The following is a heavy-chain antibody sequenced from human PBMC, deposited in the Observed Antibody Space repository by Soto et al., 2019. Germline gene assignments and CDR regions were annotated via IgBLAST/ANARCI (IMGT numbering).Heavy chain of an antibody. CDR1: GFSLTTRGVA. Sequence: QITLKESGPTLVKPTQTLTLTCTFSGFSLTTRGVAVGWIRQPPGNALEWLALIYWDDDEGYSPSLKSRLTITKDTAKNQVVLRLTSMDPVDTATYYCAHRPRGFSYYFDYWGQGTLVTVSS. V-gene: IGHV2-5*02. D-gene: IGHD3-10*01. CDR3: AHRPRGFSYYFDY. J-gene: IGHJ4*02. CDR2: IYWDDDE.